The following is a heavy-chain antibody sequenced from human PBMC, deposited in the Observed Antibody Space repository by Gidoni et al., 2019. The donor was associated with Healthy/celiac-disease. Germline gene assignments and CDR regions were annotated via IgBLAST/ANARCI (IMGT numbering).Heavy chain of an antibody. CDR1: GFTSSIYA. Sequence: QVQLVESGGGVVQPWRSLRLSCAPSGFTSSIYAIHWVRQAPGKGPEWVAVISYDVSNNYYAGSVKGLFTNSRDNSKSALYLHMNSLRAEDTAVYYWARDGMVQGVIITPLDYWGQGTLVTVSS. D-gene: IGHD3-10*01. CDR2: ISYDVSNN. V-gene: IGHV3-30*04. CDR3: ARDGMVQGVIITPLDY. J-gene: IGHJ4*02.